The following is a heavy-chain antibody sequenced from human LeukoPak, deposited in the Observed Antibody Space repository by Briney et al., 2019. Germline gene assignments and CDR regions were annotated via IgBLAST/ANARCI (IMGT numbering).Heavy chain of an antibody. D-gene: IGHD2-21*02. J-gene: IGHJ4*02. V-gene: IGHV3-49*03. CDR2: IRSKAYGGTT. CDR3: TSNIVVVTAILDY. Sequence: LPGGSLRLSCTASGFTFGDYAMSWFRQAPGKGLEWVGFIRSKAYGGTTEYAASVKGRFTISRDDSKSIAYLQMNSLKTEDTAVYYCTSNIVVVTAILDYWGQGTLVTVSS. CDR1: GFTFGDYA.